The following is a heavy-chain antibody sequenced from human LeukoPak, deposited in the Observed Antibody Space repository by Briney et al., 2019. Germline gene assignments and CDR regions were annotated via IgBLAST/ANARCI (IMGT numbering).Heavy chain of an antibody. CDR2: ISDSGDST. CDR1: GFTFRSFA. CDR3: AREGQRLRVDY. D-gene: IGHD4-17*01. J-gene: IGHJ4*02. Sequence: GGSLRLSCAASGFTFRSFAMSWVRQAPGKGLEWVSSISDSGDSTYYADSVKGRFTISRDNSKNTLFLQLSSLRTEDTAVYYCAREGQRLRVDYWGQGTLVTVSS. V-gene: IGHV3-23*01.